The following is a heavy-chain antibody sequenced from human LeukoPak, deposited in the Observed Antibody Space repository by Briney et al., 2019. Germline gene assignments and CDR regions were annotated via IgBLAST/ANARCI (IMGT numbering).Heavy chain of an antibody. J-gene: IGHJ4*02. Sequence: PSEPLSLTCTVSGAPISSSSSSWGWVRQPPGKGPEGIGSIYYSGLTYDNPSLKSRVSISVDPSKHHFSLKVSSVTAVDTAVYYCASGTFDDYGDYDRGDYFDHWGQGTLVTVSS. CDR2: IYYSGLT. V-gene: IGHV4-39*02. CDR1: GAPISSSSSS. CDR3: ASGTFDDYGDYDRGDYFDH. D-gene: IGHD4-17*01.